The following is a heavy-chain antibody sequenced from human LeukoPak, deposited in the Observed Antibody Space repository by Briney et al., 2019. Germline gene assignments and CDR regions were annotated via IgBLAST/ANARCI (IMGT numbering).Heavy chain of an antibody. D-gene: IGHD3-22*01. V-gene: IGHV4-59*01. Sequence: SETLSLTCTVSGGSMNNYYWSWIRQSPGKGLEWIGYIYHTGSATYKPSLKSRVTLSLDTSKNQFSLKLGSVTAADTAVYYCARGRGDSKGTSFDFWGQGTLVTVSS. J-gene: IGHJ4*02. CDR3: ARGRGDSKGTSFDF. CDR2: IYHTGSA. CDR1: GGSMNNYY.